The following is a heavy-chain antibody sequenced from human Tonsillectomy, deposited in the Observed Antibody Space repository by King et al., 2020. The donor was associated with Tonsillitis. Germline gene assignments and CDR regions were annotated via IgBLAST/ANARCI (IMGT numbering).Heavy chain of an antibody. CDR3: ARVLGPYGSGSYFFGG. J-gene: IGHJ1*01. CDR1: GGTFSNYA. Sequence: QLVQSGAEVKKPGSSVKVFCKTSGGTFSNYAISWVRQAPGQGLEWMGGIIPIFGAANYAHKFQGRVTITTDESTTTAYMELSSLRSEDTAVYYCARVLGPYGSGSYFFGGWGQGTLVTVSS. V-gene: IGHV1-69*05. D-gene: IGHD3-10*01. CDR2: IIPIFGAA.